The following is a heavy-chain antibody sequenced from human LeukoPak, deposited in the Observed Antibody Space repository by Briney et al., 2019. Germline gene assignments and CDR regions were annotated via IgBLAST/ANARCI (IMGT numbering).Heavy chain of an antibody. J-gene: IGHJ5*02. CDR1: GGSISSGGYY. CDR2: IYYSGST. D-gene: IGHD3-3*01. CDR3: AREAPFWSGCYSENWFDP. Sequence: PSQTLSLTCTVSGGSISSGGYYWSWIRQHPGKGLEWIGYIYYSGSTYYNPSLKSRVTISVDTSKNQFSLKLSSVTAADTAVYYCAREAPFWSGCYSENWFDPWGQGTLVTVSS. V-gene: IGHV4-31*03.